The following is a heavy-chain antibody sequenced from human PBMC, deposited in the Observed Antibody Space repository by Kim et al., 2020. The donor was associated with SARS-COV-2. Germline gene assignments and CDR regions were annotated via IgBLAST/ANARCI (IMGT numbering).Heavy chain of an antibody. CDR1: GFTFSSYS. Sequence: GGSLRLSCAASGFTFSSYSMNWVRQAPGKGLEWVSSISSSSSYIYYADSVKGRFTISRDNAKNSLYLQMNSLRAEDTAVYYCASASVGDALSLMRWGQGTLVTVSS. V-gene: IGHV3-21*01. D-gene: IGHD1-26*01. J-gene: IGHJ4*02. CDR3: ASASVGDALSLMR. CDR2: ISSSSSYI.